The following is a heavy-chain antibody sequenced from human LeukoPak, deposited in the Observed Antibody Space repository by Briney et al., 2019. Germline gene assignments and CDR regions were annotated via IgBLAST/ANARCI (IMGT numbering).Heavy chain of an antibody. V-gene: IGHV4-59*08. CDR3: ARHYIAAGGGDAFDI. D-gene: IGHD6-13*01. J-gene: IGHJ3*02. Sequence: SETLYLTGTGSGGSMRNYNWSWIRQPAGKGLEWIGYIYYSGSTNYNPSLKSRVTISVDTSKNQFSLKLSSVTAADTAVYYCARHYIAAGGGDAFDIWGQGTMVTVSS. CDR2: IYYSGST. CDR1: GGSMRNYN.